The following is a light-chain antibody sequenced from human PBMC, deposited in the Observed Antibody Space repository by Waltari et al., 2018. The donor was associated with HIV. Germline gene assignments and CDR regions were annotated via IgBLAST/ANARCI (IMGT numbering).Light chain of an antibody. Sequence: KFILTQPHSVSESPGKTVTISCPRSGGTIGNNFVQWYQQRPGSSPVNVIYADKERPSGVPSRFSGSVDYSSNSASLTISELKTEDEADYYCQCYDRDNVVFGGGTKLTV. V-gene: IGLV6-57*01. CDR1: GGTIGNNF. CDR2: ADK. J-gene: IGLJ3*02. CDR3: QCYDRDNVV.